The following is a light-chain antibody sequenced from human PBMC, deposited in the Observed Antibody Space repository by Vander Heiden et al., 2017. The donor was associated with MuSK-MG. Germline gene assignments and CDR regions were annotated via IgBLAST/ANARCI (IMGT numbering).Light chain of an antibody. CDR2: EVS. V-gene: IGKV2D-29*01. CDR3: MQGIQLHPTCT. Sequence: DIVMTQTPLSLAVTPGQPASISCKSSQSLLHSDGKTYLYWYLQKPGQPPQLLIYEVSNRCYGVKDRFSGSGVGTDFKLKIIRGDAEDVGVYYCMQGIQLHPTCTFGQGTKLDIK. CDR1: QSLLHSDGKTY. J-gene: IGKJ2*02.